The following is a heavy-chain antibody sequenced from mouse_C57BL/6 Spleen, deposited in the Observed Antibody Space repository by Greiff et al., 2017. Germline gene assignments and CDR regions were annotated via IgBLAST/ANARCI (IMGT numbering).Heavy chain of an antibody. CDR2: INPNNGGT. CDR1: GYTFTDYY. D-gene: IGHD4-1*01. J-gene: IGHJ2*01. Sequence: EVQLQQSGPELVKPGASVKISCKASGYTFTDYYMNWVKQSHGKSLEWIGDINPNNGGTSYNQKFKGKATLTVDKSSSTAYMELHSLTSEDSAVYYCAKTGSFDYWGQGTTLTVSS. V-gene: IGHV1-26*01. CDR3: AKTGSFDY.